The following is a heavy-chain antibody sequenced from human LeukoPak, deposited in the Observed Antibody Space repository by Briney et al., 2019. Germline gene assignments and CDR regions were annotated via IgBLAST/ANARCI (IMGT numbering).Heavy chain of an antibody. D-gene: IGHD6-13*01. CDR1: GFTFSSYG. CDR2: IWYDGSNK. CDR3: ARDRAAADLDY. V-gene: IGHV3-33*01. J-gene: IGHJ4*02. Sequence: PGGSLRLSCAGSGFTFSSYGMHWVRQAPGKGLEWVAVIWYDGSNKFYADSVKGRFTISRDNSKNTLYLQMNSLRAEDTAVYYCARDRAAADLDYWGQGTLVTVSS.